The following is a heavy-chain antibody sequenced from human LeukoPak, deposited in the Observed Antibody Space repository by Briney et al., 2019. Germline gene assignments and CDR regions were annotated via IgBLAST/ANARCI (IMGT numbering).Heavy chain of an antibody. CDR3: ARGRGEYQLLQIDY. V-gene: IGHV4-34*01. CDR1: GGSFSGYY. J-gene: IGHJ4*02. CDR2: INHSGST. Sequence: TSETLSLTCAVYGGSFSGYYWSWIRQPPGKGLEWIGEINHSGSTNYNPSLKSRVTISVDTSKNQFSLKLSSVTAADTAVYYCARGRGEYQLLQIDYWGQGTLVTVSS. D-gene: IGHD2-2*01.